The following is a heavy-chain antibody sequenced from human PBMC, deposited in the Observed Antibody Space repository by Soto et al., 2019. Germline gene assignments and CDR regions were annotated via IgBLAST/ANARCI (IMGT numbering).Heavy chain of an antibody. CDR2: VNPSGGHT. CDR3: ARGGHVVVVTAALDY. D-gene: IGHD2-21*02. CDR1: GDTFTDYY. Sequence: QVQLMQSGAEVKKPGASVKVSCKASGDTFTDYYIHWVRQAPGQGLEWMGTVNPSGGHTTYAQHFGSRVTMTRDTSTSTLYMELTSLTSEDTAVYYCARGGHVVVVTAALDYGGQGTLVTVSS. J-gene: IGHJ4*02. V-gene: IGHV1-46*01.